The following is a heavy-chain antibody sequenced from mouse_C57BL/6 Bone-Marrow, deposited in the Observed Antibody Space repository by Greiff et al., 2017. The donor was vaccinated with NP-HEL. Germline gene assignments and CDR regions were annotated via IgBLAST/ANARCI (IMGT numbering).Heavy chain of an antibody. Sequence: EVNLVESEGGLVQPGSSMKLSCTASGFTFSDYYMAWVRQVPEKGLEWVANINYDGSSTYYLDSLKSRFIISRDNAKNILYLQMSSLKSEDTATYYCARVGAYYSIYYAMDYWGQGTSVTVSS. V-gene: IGHV5-16*01. CDR3: ARVGAYYSIYYAMDY. CDR2: INYDGSST. CDR1: GFTFSDYY. D-gene: IGHD2-5*01. J-gene: IGHJ4*01.